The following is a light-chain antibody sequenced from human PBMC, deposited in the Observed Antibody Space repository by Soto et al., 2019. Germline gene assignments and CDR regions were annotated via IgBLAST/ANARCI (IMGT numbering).Light chain of an antibody. CDR2: DVS. V-gene: IGKV3-11*01. J-gene: IGKJ1*01. Sequence: IVLTQSPATLSLSPGNRATLSCRASQNISSCLIWYQQKPGQSPRVLIYDVSNRATGIPTRFSGSGSGTDFTLTISSLEPEDFAVYYCQQRSNWPRTFGQGTKVEIK. CDR3: QQRSNWPRT. CDR1: QNISSC.